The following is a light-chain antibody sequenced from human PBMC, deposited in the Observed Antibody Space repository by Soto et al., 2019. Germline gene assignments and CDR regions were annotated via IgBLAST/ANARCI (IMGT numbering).Light chain of an antibody. Sequence: EIVLTQSTAPLSLSPGERATLSCMASQSVSSYLAWYQQKPGQAPRLLISDASNRATGIPARFSGSGSGTDFNLTVSSLEPEDFAVYYCQPRRDWPLTFGGGTKVEI. CDR2: DAS. CDR1: QSVSSY. J-gene: IGKJ4*01. CDR3: QPRRDWPLT. V-gene: IGKV3-11*01.